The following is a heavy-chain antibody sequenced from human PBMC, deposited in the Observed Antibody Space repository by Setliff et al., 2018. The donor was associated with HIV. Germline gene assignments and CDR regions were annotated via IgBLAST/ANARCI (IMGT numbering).Heavy chain of an antibody. D-gene: IGHD3-3*01. CDR1: SGSISSSDYY. CDR3: ARDVRDGFEEWFSTLDDGMDV. CDR2: IYYSGST. V-gene: IGHV4-39*02. Sequence: SETLSLTCTVSSGSISSSDYYGAWIRQPPGKGLEWIGTIYYSGSTYYNPSLESRVTMTRDTSISTIYMELSRLRSDDTAVYYCARDVRDGFEEWFSTLDDGMDVWGQGTTVTVSS. J-gene: IGHJ6*02.